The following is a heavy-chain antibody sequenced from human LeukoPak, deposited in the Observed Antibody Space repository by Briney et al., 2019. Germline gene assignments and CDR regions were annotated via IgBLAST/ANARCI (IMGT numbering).Heavy chain of an antibody. J-gene: IGHJ3*02. Sequence: GGSLRLSCAASGFTFSSYSMNWVRQAPGKGLEWVSSISSSGSYIYYADSVKGRFTISRDNAKNSLYLQMNSLRAEDTAVYYCAMNNRNYQGAFDIWGQGTMVTVSS. CDR1: GFTFSSYS. V-gene: IGHV3-21*01. CDR2: ISSSGSYI. CDR3: AMNNRNYQGAFDI. D-gene: IGHD1-7*01.